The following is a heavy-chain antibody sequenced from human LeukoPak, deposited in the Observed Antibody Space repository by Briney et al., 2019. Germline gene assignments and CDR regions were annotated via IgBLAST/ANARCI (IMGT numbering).Heavy chain of an antibody. CDR1: GFTFSSYG. Sequence: QAGRSLRLSCAASGFTFSSYGMHWVRQAPGKGLEWVAVISYDGSNKYYADSVKGRFTISRDNSKNTLYLQMNSLRAEDTAVYYCATFSMVRGVITFASFDYWGQGTLVTVSS. V-gene: IGHV3-30*03. J-gene: IGHJ4*02. CDR2: ISYDGSNK. D-gene: IGHD3-10*01. CDR3: ATFSMVRGVITFASFDY.